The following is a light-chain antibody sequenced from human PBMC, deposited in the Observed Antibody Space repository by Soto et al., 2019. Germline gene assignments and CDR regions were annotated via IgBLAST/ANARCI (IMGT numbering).Light chain of an antibody. CDR1: ELGNKY. Sequence: SYELTQPPSVSVSPGQTASITCFGDELGNKYTFWYQQKPGQSPVVVISQDTERPSGIPERFSGSNSGNTATLTISGTQAMDEADYYCHVWDASTVVFGGGTKLTVL. CDR2: QDT. CDR3: HVWDASTVV. V-gene: IGLV3-1*01. J-gene: IGLJ2*01.